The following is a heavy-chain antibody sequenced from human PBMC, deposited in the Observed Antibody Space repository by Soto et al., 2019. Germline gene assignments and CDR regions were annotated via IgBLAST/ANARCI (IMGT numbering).Heavy chain of an antibody. CDR1: IGSVFSSNW. J-gene: IGHJ4*02. D-gene: IGHD6-19*01. V-gene: IGHV4-4*02. CDR3: ASHLVMAGTRGFDH. CDR2: TRNSGGA. Sequence: SETLSLTCAVSIGSVFSSNWWSWVRLPPGKGLEWIGETRNSGGANYNPSLKSRVTITVDRSRNHIFLELSSVTAADTAVYYCASHLVMAGTRGFDHWGLGTLVTVSS.